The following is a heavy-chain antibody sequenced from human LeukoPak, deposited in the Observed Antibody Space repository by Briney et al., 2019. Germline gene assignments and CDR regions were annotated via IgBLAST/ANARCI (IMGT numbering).Heavy chain of an antibody. D-gene: IGHD6-13*01. CDR2: IYYSGST. CDR1: GGSISSSSYY. Sequence: SETLSLTCTVSGGSISSSSYYWGWIRQPPGKGLEWIGSIYYSGSTYYNPSLKSRVTISVDTSKNQFSLKLSSVTAADTAVYYCARSPQAAAGTYYYYGMDVWGQGTTVTVSS. J-gene: IGHJ6*02. V-gene: IGHV4-39*07. CDR3: ARSPQAAAGTYYYYGMDV.